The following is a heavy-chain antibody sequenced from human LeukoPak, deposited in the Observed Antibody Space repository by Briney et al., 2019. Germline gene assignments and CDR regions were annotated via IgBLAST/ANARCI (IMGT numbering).Heavy chain of an antibody. CDR2: INHSGST. CDR1: GGSFSDYY. V-gene: IGHV4-34*01. CDR3: ARRGDGYRSWFDP. J-gene: IGHJ5*02. D-gene: IGHD5-24*01. Sequence: SETLSLTCAVYGGSFSDYYWSWIRQPPGKGLEWIGEINHSGSTNYNPSLKSRVTISVDMSKNQFSLKLSSVTAADTAVYYCARRGDGYRSWFDPWGQGTLVTVSS.